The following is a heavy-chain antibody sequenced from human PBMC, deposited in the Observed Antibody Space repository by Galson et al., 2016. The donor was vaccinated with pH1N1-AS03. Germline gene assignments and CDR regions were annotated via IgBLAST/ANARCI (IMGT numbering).Heavy chain of an antibody. J-gene: IGHJ6*02. CDR2: INPNSGGT. D-gene: IGHD3-10*01. Sequence: SVKVSCKASGYTFTEYYMYWVRQAPGRGLEWMGWINPNSGGTKSAQKFQGRVTMTRDTSINPAYMELSSLRSDDTAVYYCARGDYFGSGTYKPYYAMDVWGQGTTVTVSS. CDR3: ARGDYFGSGTYKPYYAMDV. V-gene: IGHV1-2*02. CDR1: GYTFTEYY.